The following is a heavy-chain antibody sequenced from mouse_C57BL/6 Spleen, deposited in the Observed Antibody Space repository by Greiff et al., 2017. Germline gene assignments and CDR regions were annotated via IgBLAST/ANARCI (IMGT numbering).Heavy chain of an antibody. CDR1: GYTFTGYC. V-gene: IGHV1-72*01. CDR3: ARHALGGGDY. D-gene: IGHD3-3*01. J-gene: IGHJ2*01. CDR2: IDPDSGGM. Sequence: QVLLQQPGAELVKPGASVKLSCKASGYTFTGYCMHWVKQRPGRGLEWIGRIDPDSGGMKYNDKVKSKATLTVDKPYSTAYMQLTRLTSEDSAVYYCARHALGGGDYWGKGTTLTVSS.